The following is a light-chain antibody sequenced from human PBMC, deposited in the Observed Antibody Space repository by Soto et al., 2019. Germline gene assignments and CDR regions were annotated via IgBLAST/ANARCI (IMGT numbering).Light chain of an antibody. CDR2: AAS. J-gene: IGKJ5*01. Sequence: IQLTQSPSSLSASFGDRVTITCRASQDIAIYLAWYQQKPGEAPKLLIYAASTLYGGVPSRFSGSGSGTDFALTITSLQAEDFATYYCQQSYSSITFGQGTRLEIK. CDR1: QDIAIY. CDR3: QQSYSSIT. V-gene: IGKV1-9*01.